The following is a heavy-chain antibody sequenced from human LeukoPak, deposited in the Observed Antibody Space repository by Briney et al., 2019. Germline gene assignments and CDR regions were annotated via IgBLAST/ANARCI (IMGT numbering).Heavy chain of an antibody. CDR3: ARGNPLGFGERGSGMDV. V-gene: IGHV4-34*01. CDR1: GGSFSGYY. CDR2: INHSGST. Sequence: SETLSLTCAVYGGSFSGYYWSWIRQPPGKGLEWIGEINHSGSTNYNPSLKRRVTISVDTSKNQFSLKLSSVTAADTAVYYCARGNPLGFGERGSGMDVWGQGTTVTVSS. D-gene: IGHD3-10*01. J-gene: IGHJ6*02.